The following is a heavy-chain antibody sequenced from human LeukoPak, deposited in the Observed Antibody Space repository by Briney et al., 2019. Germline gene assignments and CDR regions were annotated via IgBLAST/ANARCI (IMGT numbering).Heavy chain of an antibody. J-gene: IGHJ3*02. Sequence: GGFLRLSCAASGFTFSGSDMHWVRQASGKGLEWVGRIRSKANSYATAYGASVKGRFTITRDDSKNTAYLQMNSLKTEDTAVYYCTRYSASDRSGYIDAFDIWGQGTMVTVSS. CDR3: TRYSASDRSGYIDAFDI. CDR2: IRSKANSYAT. D-gene: IGHD3-22*01. V-gene: IGHV3-73*01. CDR1: GFTFSGSD.